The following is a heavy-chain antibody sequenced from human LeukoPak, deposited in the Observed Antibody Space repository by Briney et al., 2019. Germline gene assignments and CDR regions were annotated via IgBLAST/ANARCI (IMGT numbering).Heavy chain of an antibody. CDR3: ARVGVVGATGAFDI. Sequence: GGSLRLSCAASGFTFSDYNMRWIRQAPGKGLEWVSCISGSGSSTYYADSVKGRFTISRDNAKNSLYLQMNSLRAEDTAVYYCARVGVVGATGAFDIWGQGTMVTVSS. D-gene: IGHD1-26*01. V-gene: IGHV3-11*04. CDR2: ISGSGSST. CDR1: GFTFSDYN. J-gene: IGHJ3*02.